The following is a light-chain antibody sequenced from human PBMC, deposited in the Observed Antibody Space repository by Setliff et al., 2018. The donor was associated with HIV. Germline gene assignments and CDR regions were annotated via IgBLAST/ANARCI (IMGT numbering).Light chain of an antibody. V-gene: IGLV2-23*02. J-gene: IGLJ1*01. CDR2: DVT. Sequence: SVLTQPASVSGSPGQSITISCTGSRTNIGNYESISWYQQHPGEAPKLILYDVTKRPSGVSDRFSGSKSGNTASLTISGLQAEDEAGYYCCSYAGSGPVFGAGTKVTVL. CDR3: CSYAGSGPV. CDR1: RTNIGNYES.